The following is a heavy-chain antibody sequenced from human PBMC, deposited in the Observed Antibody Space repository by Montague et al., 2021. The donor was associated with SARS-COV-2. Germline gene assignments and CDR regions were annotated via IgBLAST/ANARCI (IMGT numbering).Heavy chain of an antibody. CDR2: IYYSGST. CDR3: ARLLRSCTNGVCRTYYYYAMDV. V-gene: IGHV4-59*01. D-gene: IGHD2-8*01. Sequence: SETLSLTCTVSGGSISGYYWSWIRQPPGKGLEWIGYIYYSGSTKYNPFLESRVTVSVDRSKNQVSLKLSSATAADTAVYYCARLLRSCTNGVCRTYYYYAMDVWGQGTTLAVS. J-gene: IGHJ6*02. CDR1: GGSISGYY.